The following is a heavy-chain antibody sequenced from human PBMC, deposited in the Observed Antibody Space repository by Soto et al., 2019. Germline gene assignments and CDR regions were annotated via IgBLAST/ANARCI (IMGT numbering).Heavy chain of an antibody. D-gene: IGHD6-13*01. J-gene: IGHJ4*02. V-gene: IGHV3-73*01. CDR3: TRQTRIAAACDY. CDR2: IRSKANSYAT. CDR1: GFTFSGSA. Sequence: GGSLRLSCAASGFTFSGSAMHWVRQASGKGLEWVGRIRSKANSYATAYAASVKGRFTISRDDSKNTAYLQMNSLKTEDTAVYYCTRQTRIAAACDYWGQGTLVTVSS.